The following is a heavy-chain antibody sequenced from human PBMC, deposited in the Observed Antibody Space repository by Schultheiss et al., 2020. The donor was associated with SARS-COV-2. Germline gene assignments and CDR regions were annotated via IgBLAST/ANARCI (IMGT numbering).Heavy chain of an antibody. CDR2: IYPTDSNT. V-gene: IGHV5-51*01. J-gene: IGHJ4*02. CDR1: GYSFTSNW. CDR3: VRHAGGTDLVDY. Sequence: GGSLRLSCKGSGYSFTSNWIGWVRQMPGKGLEWMGIIYPTDSNTRYSPSFQGQVTISADKSINTAYLQWSSLKASDTAIYYCVRHAGGTDLVDYWGQGTLVTVSS.